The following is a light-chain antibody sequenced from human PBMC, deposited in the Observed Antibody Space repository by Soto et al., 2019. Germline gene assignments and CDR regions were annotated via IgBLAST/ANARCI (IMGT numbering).Light chain of an antibody. V-gene: IGKV3-15*01. CDR1: QSVSSN. J-gene: IGKJ1*01. CDR3: QQYNNCPRT. Sequence: EMAMKQSPATLSVSTGERATLSCRASQSVSSNLAWYQQKPGQAPRLLIYGASTRATGIPARFSGSGSGTEFTLTISSLQSEDFAVYYCQQYNNCPRTFGQGSNVDIK. CDR2: GAS.